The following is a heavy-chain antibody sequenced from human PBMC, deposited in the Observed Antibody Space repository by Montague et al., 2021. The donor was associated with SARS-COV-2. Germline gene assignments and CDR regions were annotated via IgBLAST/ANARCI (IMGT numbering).Heavy chain of an antibody. D-gene: IGHD3-10*01. V-gene: IGHV4-34*01. CDR3: ARYRRRFAEIYDTYYDYGLNV. CDR2: INQSGST. Sequence: SETLSLTCAVYGGSFSVHYWTWTRQPPGKGLEWIGQINQSGSTKYNPSLKSRVTISIDTSKNQFSLKTTSMTAADTGVYYCARYRRRFAEIYDTYYDYGLNVGGQGTTVTVFS. CDR1: GGSFSVHY. J-gene: IGHJ6*02.